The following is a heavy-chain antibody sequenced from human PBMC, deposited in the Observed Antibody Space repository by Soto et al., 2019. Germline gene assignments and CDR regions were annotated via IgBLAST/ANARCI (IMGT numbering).Heavy chain of an antibody. CDR1: GFACDDYA. D-gene: IGHD3-16*01. Sequence: EVQLVESGGGLVQPGRSLRLSCAASGFACDDYAMHWVRQTPGKGLEWVSGMSWNPISIGYAGSVKGRFTISRDNAKKSLYLQMCSLRIEDTALYYCVKGQIRGNSGWGREFYYWGQGGLVPVSS. CDR2: MSWNPISI. J-gene: IGHJ4*02. V-gene: IGHV3-9*01. CDR3: VKGQIRGNSGWGREFYY.